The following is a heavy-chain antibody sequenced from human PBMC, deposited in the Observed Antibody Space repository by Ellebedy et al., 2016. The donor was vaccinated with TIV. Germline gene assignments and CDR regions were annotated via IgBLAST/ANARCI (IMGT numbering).Heavy chain of an antibody. CDR2: INPNSGGT. CDR1: GYTFIDYG. Sequence: AASVKVSCKSSGYTFIDYGITWVRQAPGQGLEWMGWINPNSGGTNYAQKFQGWVTMTRDTSISPAYMELSRLRSDDTAVYYCARDLGAVAEKGYFDYWGQGTLVTVSS. CDR3: ARDLGAVAEKGYFDY. D-gene: IGHD6-19*01. V-gene: IGHV1-2*04. J-gene: IGHJ4*02.